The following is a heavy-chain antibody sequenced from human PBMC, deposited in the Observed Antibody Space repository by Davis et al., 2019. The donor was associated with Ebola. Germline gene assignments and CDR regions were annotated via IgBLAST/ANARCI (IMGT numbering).Heavy chain of an antibody. CDR2: INWNSGST. D-gene: IGHD2-2*02. V-gene: IGHV3-9*01. CDR3: VAFYTYTMDV. Sequence: PGGSLRLSCAASGFTFDDYAMHWVRQAPGKGLEWVSGINWNSGSTAYADSVKGRFTISRDNSKNTLYLQMNSLRAADTATYYCVAFYTYTMDVWGQGTTVTVSS. CDR1: GFTFDDYA. J-gene: IGHJ6*02.